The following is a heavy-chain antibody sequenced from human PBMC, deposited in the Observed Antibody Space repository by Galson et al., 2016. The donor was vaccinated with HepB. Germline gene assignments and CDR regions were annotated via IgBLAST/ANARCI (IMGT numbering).Heavy chain of an antibody. Sequence: SLRLSCAASGFAFSSFSMHWVRQAPGKGLEWVAVISSDGNNQNHADFVKGRLTLSRDNVNNTLHLQMNNLRIDDTGLYYCAGSIGVASAGGRAHWGQGSLVTVSS. V-gene: IGHV3-30*04. D-gene: IGHD2-21*01. J-gene: IGHJ4*02. CDR3: AGSIGVASAGGRAH. CDR1: GFAFSSFS. CDR2: ISSDGNNQ.